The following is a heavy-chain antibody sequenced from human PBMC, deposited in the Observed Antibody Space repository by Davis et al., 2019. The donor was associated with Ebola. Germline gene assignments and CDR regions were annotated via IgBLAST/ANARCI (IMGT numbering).Heavy chain of an antibody. V-gene: IGHV4-39*07. CDR1: GDSISSNSYY. Sequence: MPSETLSPTCTVSGDSISSNSYYWGWIRQPPGKGLEWIGEIYHSGSTNYNPSLKSRVTISVDKSKNQFSLKLSSVTAADTAMYYCARDRGYIAVDAFDIWGQGTVVTVSS. CDR2: IYHSGST. CDR3: ARDRGYIAVDAFDI. J-gene: IGHJ3*02. D-gene: IGHD6-19*01.